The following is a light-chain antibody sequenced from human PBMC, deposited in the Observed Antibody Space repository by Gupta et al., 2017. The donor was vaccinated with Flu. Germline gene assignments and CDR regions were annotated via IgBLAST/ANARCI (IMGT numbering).Light chain of an antibody. Sequence: TCSGDKLGDKYACWYQQKPGQSPVLVIYQDSKRPSGIPERFSGSNSGNTATLTISGTQAMDEADYYCQAWDSSTEVFVTGTKVTVL. J-gene: IGLJ1*01. CDR3: QAWDSSTEV. CDR1: KLGDKY. CDR2: QDS. V-gene: IGLV3-1*01.